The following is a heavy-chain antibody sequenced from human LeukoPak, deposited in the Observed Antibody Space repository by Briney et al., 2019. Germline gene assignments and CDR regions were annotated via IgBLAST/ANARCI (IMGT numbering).Heavy chain of an antibody. CDR2: IYPGDSDT. Sequence: GESLKISCLGSGYSFTTYWIGWVRQMPGKGLEWMGIIYPGDSDTRYSPSFQGQVTISADRSISTAYLQWSSLRASDSAMYYCARRIAAAGSNWFDPWGQGTLATVSS. D-gene: IGHD6-13*01. V-gene: IGHV5-51*01. CDR1: GYSFTTYW. CDR3: ARRIAAAGSNWFDP. J-gene: IGHJ5*02.